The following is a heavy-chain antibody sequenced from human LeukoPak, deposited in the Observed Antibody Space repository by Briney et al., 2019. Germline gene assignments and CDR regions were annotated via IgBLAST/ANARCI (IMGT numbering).Heavy chain of an antibody. D-gene: IGHD6-13*01. CDR1: GYTFTSSD. CDR3: ARKRGSSTTLFDP. V-gene: IGHV1-46*01. Sequence: ASVKVSCKASGYTFTSSDINWVRQATGEGLEWMGIINPSGGSTSYAQKFQGRVTITRDTSTSTVYMELSSLRSEDTAVYYCARKRGSSTTLFDPWGQGTLVTVSS. CDR2: INPSGGST. J-gene: IGHJ5*02.